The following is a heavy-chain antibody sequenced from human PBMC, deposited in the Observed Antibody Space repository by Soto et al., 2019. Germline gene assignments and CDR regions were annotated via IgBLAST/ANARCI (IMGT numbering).Heavy chain of an antibody. J-gene: IGHJ5*02. Sequence: ASVKVSCKASGYTFTSYGISWVRQAPGQGLEWMGWISAYNGNTNYAQKLQGRVTMTTDTSTSTAYMELRSLRSDDTAVYYCARSDYIWWSYVEFNWFDPWGQGTLVTVSS. CDR2: ISAYNGNT. CDR3: ARSDYIWWSYVEFNWFDP. D-gene: IGHD3-16*01. CDR1: GYTFTSYG. V-gene: IGHV1-18*01.